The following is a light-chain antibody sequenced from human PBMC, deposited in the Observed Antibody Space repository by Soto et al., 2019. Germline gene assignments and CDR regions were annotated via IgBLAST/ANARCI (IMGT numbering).Light chain of an antibody. CDR1: SSNIGNNF. CDR3: GAWDSSLRAWV. CDR2: DKY. V-gene: IGLV1-51*01. Sequence: QSVLTQPPSVSAATGQTVTISCSGSSSNIGNNFVSWYQQLPGAAPKLLIYDKYKRPSGIPDRFSGSKSGTSATLDITGLQTGDEADYYCGAWDSSLRAWVFGGGTKVTVL. J-gene: IGLJ3*02.